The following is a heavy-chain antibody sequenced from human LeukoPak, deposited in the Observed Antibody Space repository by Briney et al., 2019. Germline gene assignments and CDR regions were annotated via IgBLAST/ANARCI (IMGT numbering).Heavy chain of an antibody. J-gene: IGHJ4*02. V-gene: IGHV3-33*01. CDR3: ARDFDYDILTGSFFDY. CDR2: TWYDGNKK. Sequence: PGGSLRLSCAASGFTFSSYGMHWVRQAPGKGLEWVAVTWYDGNKKYYADSVQGRFTISRDNSKNTLYLQINSLRAEDTAVYYCARDFDYDILTGSFFDYWGQGTLVTVSS. CDR1: GFTFSSYG. D-gene: IGHD3-9*01.